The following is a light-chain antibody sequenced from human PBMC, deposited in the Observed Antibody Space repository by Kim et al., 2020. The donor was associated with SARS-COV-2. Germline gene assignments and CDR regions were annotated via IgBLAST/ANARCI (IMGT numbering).Light chain of an antibody. CDR1: QSVGSSY. CDR2: GAS. J-gene: IGKJ1*01. CDR3: QQYGSSRRWT. Sequence: EIVLTQSPGTLSLSPGERATLSCRASQSVGSSYLAWYQQKPGQAPRLLIYGASSRATGIPDRFSGSGSGTDFTLTISRLEPEDFAVYYCQQYGSSRRWTFGQGTKVDIK. V-gene: IGKV3-20*01.